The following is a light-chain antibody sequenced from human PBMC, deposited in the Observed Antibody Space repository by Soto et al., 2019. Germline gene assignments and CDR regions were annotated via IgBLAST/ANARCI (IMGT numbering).Light chain of an antibody. V-gene: IGKV3-11*01. CDR2: YMS. J-gene: IGKJ1*01. CDR1: QYVGTR. CDR3: HQRQSWPPT. Sequence: EIVLTQSPGTLSLSPGETATLSCRASQYVGTRLAWYQHKPGQAPRLLIYYMSKRATGIPARFSGSGSGTDFTLTISNLAPKDLGVYYSHQRQSWPPTFGQGTKV.